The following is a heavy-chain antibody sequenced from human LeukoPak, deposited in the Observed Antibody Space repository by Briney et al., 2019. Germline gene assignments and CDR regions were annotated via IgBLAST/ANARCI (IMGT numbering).Heavy chain of an antibody. J-gene: IGHJ4*02. CDR3: ARDRGGYGDYHFDY. CDR1: GFTFSSYS. D-gene: IGHD4-17*01. CDR2: ISSSSSYI. Sequence: GGSLRLSRAASGFTFSSYSMNWVRQAPGKGLEWVSSISSSSSYIYYADSVKGRFTISRDNAKNSLYLQMNSLRAEDTAVYYCARDRGGYGDYHFDYWGQGTLVTVSS. V-gene: IGHV3-21*01.